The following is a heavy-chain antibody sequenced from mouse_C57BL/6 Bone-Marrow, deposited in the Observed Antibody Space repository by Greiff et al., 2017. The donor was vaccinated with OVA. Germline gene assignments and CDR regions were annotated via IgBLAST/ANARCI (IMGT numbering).Heavy chain of an antibody. CDR2: IDPENGDT. J-gene: IGHJ2*01. CDR3: TLQSIYYGLDY. V-gene: IGHV14-4*01. CDR1: GFNIKDDY. Sequence: EVQLQQSGAELVRPGASVKLSCTASGFNIKDDYMHWVKQRPEQGLAWIGWIDPENGDTEYASKFQGQATITADTSSNTAYLQLSSLTSEDTAVYYCTLQSIYYGLDYWGQGTTLTVSS. D-gene: IGHD2-1*01.